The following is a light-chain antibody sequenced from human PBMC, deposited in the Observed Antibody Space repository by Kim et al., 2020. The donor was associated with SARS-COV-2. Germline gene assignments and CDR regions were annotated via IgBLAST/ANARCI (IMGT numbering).Light chain of an antibody. CDR3: SSDTSTSTLV. J-gene: IGLJ1*01. V-gene: IGLV2-14*03. CDR1: SSDIGGYNY. Sequence: GQTNTVTCTGSSSDIGGYNYVSWYQQHPGKAPKLMIYDVSDRSSGVSTRFSGSKSGNTASLTIAGLQAEDEDDYYCSSDTSTSTLVFGTGTKVTVL. CDR2: DVS.